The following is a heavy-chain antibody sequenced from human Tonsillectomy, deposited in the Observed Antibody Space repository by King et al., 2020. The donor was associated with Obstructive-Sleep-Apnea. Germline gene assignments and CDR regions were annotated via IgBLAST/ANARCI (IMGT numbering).Heavy chain of an antibody. V-gene: IGHV4-39*07. CDR1: GGSISSSDYY. CDR2: VYYSGSA. Sequence: LQLQESGPGLVKPSETLSLTCTVSGGSISSSDYYWGWIRQSPGKGLEWIGSVYYSGSAYYNPSLESRVTISIDTSRNQFSLRLSTVTAADTAEYYCARISPPTYNWNYYYGMDVWGQGTTVTVSS. J-gene: IGHJ6*02. CDR3: ARISPPTYNWNYYYGMDV. D-gene: IGHD1-20*01.